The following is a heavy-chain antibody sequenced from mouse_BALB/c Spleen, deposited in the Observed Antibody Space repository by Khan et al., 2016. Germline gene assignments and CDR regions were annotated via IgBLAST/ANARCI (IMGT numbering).Heavy chain of an antibody. CDR2: IDPANGNT. D-gene: IGHD2-14*01. CDR1: GFNIKDTY. CDR3: ARGYPYYAMDY. Sequence: VQLQQSGAELVKPGASVKLSCTASGFNIKDTYMHWVKQRPEQGLEWIGRIDPANGNTKYDPKFQGKATITADTSSNTAYLQLSSLTSEDTAVYYCARGYPYYAMDYWGQGTSVTVSS. V-gene: IGHV14-3*02. J-gene: IGHJ4*01.